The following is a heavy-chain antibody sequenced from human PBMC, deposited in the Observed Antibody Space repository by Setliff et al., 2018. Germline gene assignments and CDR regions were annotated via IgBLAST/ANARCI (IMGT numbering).Heavy chain of an antibody. CDR3: ARDPYSSSWYNWFDP. CDR2: ISAYNGNT. Sequence: ASVKVSCKASGYTFTSYGISGVRQAPGQGLAWMGWISAYNGNTNYAQKLQGRVTMTTDTSTSTAYMELRSLRSDDTAVYYCARDPYSSSWYNWFDPWGQGTLVTVSS. CDR1: GYTFTSYG. D-gene: IGHD6-13*01. J-gene: IGHJ5*02. V-gene: IGHV1-18*01.